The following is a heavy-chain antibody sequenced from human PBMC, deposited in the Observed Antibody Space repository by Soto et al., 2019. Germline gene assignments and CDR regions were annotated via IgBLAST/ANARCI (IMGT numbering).Heavy chain of an antibody. CDR3: ARDLWGYCGTDCYPLDV. CDR2: MYFGGSF. V-gene: IGHV4-59*02. J-gene: IGHJ6*02. D-gene: IGHD2-21*02. Sequence: PSETLSLTCNVSGASVSHGYWSWIRQPPGKGLEWIGFMYFGGSFNYNPSLKSRVTISVDTSKNQFSLKLNAVTAADTAVYYCARDLWGYCGTDCYPLDVWGQGTTVTVSS. CDR1: GASVSHGY.